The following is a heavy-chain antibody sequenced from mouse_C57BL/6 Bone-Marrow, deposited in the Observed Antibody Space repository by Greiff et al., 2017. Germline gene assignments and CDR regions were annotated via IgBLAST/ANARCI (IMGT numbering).Heavy chain of an antibody. D-gene: IGHD1-1*01. CDR2: INPGSGGT. CDR3: ANRSSYDWYFDV. Sequence: QVQLQQSGAELVRPGTSVKVSCKASGYAFTNYLIEWVKQRPGQGLEWIGVINPGSGGTNYNEKFKGKATLTADKSSSTAYMQLSSLTSEDSAVYFCANRSSYDWYFDVWGTGTTVTVSS. V-gene: IGHV1-54*01. CDR1: GYAFTNYL. J-gene: IGHJ1*03.